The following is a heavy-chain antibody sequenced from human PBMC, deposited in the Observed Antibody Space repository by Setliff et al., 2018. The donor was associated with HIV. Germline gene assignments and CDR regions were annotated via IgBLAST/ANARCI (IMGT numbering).Heavy chain of an antibody. V-gene: IGHV3-7*03. CDR3: ANLWELGA. Sequence: PGGSLRLSCAASGFTFSNYWMDWVRQAPGKGLEWVATIKQDGSEIYYMDSVKGRFTISRDNARTSLFLEMRCLRDEDTAVYLCANLWELGAWGQGTLVTVSS. CDR2: IKQDGSEI. J-gene: IGHJ5*02. D-gene: IGHD3-16*01. CDR1: GFTFSNYW.